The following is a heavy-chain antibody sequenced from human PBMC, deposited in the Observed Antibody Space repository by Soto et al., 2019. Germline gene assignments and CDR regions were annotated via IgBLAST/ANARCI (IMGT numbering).Heavy chain of an antibody. Sequence: QGQLVQSGPEVKKPGASVKVSCKASGYIFSRYGISWVRQAPGQGLEWMGWISGYNGDTKYAQKVQGRVTMTIDTSTGTAYMELWSLTSDDTAIYYCAKNGQPPYHNYGMDVWGQGTTVTVSS. V-gene: IGHV1-18*01. CDR2: ISGYNGDT. J-gene: IGHJ6*02. CDR1: GYIFSRYG. D-gene: IGHD2-8*01. CDR3: AKNGQPPYHNYGMDV.